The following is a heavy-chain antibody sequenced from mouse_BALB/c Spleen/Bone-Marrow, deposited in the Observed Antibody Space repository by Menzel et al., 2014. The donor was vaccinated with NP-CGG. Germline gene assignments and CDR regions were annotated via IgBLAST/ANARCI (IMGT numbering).Heavy chain of an antibody. J-gene: IGHJ3*01. Sequence: EVNLVESGPVLVKPSQSLSLTCTVTAYSITSGYGWHWIRQFPGNKLEWMGYIHYSGSTHYNPSLKSRISITRDTSKNQFFLQLKSVTTEDTATYHCAREARTTARFAYWGQGTLVTVSA. CDR3: AREARTTARFAY. CDR2: IHYSGST. CDR1: AYSITSGYG. D-gene: IGHD1-2*01. V-gene: IGHV3-1*02.